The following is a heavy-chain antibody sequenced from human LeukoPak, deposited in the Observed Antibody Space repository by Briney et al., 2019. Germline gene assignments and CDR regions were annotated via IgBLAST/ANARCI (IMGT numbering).Heavy chain of an antibody. J-gene: IGHJ4*02. V-gene: IGHV3-7*01. CDR1: GYTFSSCC. D-gene: IGHD1-26*01. CDR3: ARDPLAIVGATGY. CDR2: IKQDGSEK. Sequence: GGSLTLSCAASGYTFSSCCMSWVRQAPREGGVWVANIKQDGSEKYYVHSVKGRFTISRDNAKNSLYLQMNTVRAAHTAVYYWARDPLAIVGATGYWGQGTLVTVSS.